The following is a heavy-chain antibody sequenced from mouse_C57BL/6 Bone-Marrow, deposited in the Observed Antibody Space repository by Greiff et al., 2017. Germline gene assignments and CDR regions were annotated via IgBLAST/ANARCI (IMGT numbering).Heavy chain of an antibody. V-gene: IGHV3-6*01. CDR2: ESYDGSN. CDR1: GYSITSGYY. Sequence: ESGPGLVKPSQSLSLTCSVTGYSITSGYYWNWIRQFPGNKLEWMGYESYDGSNNYNPSLKNRISITVDTSKNQFFLKLNSVTTEDTSTYYCARDYYGSSWDFDVWGTGTTVTGSS. J-gene: IGHJ1*03. D-gene: IGHD1-1*01. CDR3: ARDYYGSSWDFDV.